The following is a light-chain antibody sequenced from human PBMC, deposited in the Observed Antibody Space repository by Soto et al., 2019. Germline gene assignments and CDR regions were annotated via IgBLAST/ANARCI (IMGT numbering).Light chain of an antibody. CDR1: SSDVGSYNI. CDR3: CSYAGSSTWV. Sequence: QSALTQPASVSGSPGQSITISCTGTSSDVGSYNIVSWHQQHPGKAPKLMIYEGSKRPSGVSNRFSGSKSGNTASLTISGLQAEDEADYYCCSYAGSSTWVFGGGTKVTVL. J-gene: IGLJ3*02. V-gene: IGLV2-23*01. CDR2: EGS.